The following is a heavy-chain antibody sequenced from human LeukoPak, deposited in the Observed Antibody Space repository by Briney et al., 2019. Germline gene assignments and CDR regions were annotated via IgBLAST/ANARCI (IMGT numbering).Heavy chain of an antibody. J-gene: IGHJ4*02. CDR1: DGSFSGYY. CDR3: ARLRRGIVVVPAVKRGFDY. V-gene: IGHV4-34*01. Sequence: PSETLSLTCAVYDGSFSGYYWSWIRQPPGKGLEWIGEINHSGSTNYNPSLKSRVTIPVDTSKNQFSLKLSSVTAADTAVYYCARLRRGIVVVPAVKRGFDYWGQGTLVTVSS. D-gene: IGHD2-2*01. CDR2: INHSGST.